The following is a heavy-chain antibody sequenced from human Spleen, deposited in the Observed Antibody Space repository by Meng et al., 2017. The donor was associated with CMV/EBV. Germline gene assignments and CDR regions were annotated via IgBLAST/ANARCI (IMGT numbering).Heavy chain of an antibody. D-gene: IGHD2/OR15-2a*01. V-gene: IGHV3-23*03. J-gene: IGHJ4*02. Sequence: GESLKISCAASGFTFSSYAMSWVRQAPGKGLEWVSVIYSGGSSTYYADSVKGRFTISRDNSKNTLYLQLNSLRAEDTAVYYCATKYSNRFDYWGQGTLVTVSS. CDR3: ATKYSNRFDY. CDR2: IYSGGSST. CDR1: GFTFSSYA.